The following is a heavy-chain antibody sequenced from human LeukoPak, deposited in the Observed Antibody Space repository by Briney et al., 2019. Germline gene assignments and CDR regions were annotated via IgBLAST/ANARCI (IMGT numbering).Heavy chain of an antibody. CDR1: GFTFSSYG. Sequence: PGGSLRLSCAASGFTFSSYGMHWVRQAPGKGLEWVAFIRYDGSNKYYADSVKGRFTISRDNSKNTLYLQMNSLRAEDTAVYYCANTGIGAARAFMMDVWGKGTTVTISS. CDR3: ANTGIGAARAFMMDV. CDR2: IRYDGSNK. J-gene: IGHJ6*04. V-gene: IGHV3-30*02. D-gene: IGHD6-13*01.